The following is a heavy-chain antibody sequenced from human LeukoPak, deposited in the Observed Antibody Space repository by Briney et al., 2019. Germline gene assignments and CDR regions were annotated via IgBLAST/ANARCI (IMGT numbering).Heavy chain of an antibody. J-gene: IGHJ3*02. Sequence: PGGSLRLSCAASGFTFSNAWMSWVRQAPGKGLEWVGRIKSKTDGGITDYAAPVKGRFTISRDDSKNTLYLQMNSLKTEDTAVYYCTTEGLLWFGELYRDAFDIWGQGTMVTVSS. D-gene: IGHD3-10*01. CDR2: IKSKTDGGIT. CDR1: GFTFSNAW. CDR3: TTEGLLWFGELYRDAFDI. V-gene: IGHV3-15*01.